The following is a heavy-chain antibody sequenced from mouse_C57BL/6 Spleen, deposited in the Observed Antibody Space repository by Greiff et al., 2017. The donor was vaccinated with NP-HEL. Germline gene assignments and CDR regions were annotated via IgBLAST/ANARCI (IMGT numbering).Heavy chain of an antibody. V-gene: IGHV1-12*01. D-gene: IGHD1-1*01. CDR2: IYPGNGDT. J-gene: IGHJ2*01. CDR1: GYTFTSYN. CDR3: ARGAYYGSSLYFDY. Sequence: LQQSGAELVRPGASVKMSCKASGYTFTSYNMHWVKQTPRQGLEWIGAIYPGNGDTSYNQKFKGKATLTVDKSSSTAYMQLSSLTSEDSAVYFCARGAYYGSSLYFDYWGQGTTLTVSS.